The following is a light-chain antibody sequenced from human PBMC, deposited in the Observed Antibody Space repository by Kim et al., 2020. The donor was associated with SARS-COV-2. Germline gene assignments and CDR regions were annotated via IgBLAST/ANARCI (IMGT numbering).Light chain of an antibody. V-gene: IGLV3-1*01. J-gene: IGLJ2*01. CDR2: QDT. Sequence: SVSPGQTTTITWSGDEWGEKYVGWYQPKPGQPPVLVIYQDTKLPSGIPERFSGSNSGNTATLTISGAQAMDEADYFCQVWASSTVVFGGGTQLTVL. CDR3: QVWASSTVV. CDR1: EWGEKY.